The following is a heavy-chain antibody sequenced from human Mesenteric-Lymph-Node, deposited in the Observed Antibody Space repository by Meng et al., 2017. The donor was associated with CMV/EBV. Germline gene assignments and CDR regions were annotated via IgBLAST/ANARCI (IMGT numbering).Heavy chain of an antibody. Sequence: QVQLVQSGAEVRKPGSSVKVSCKASGGTFSSYTISRVRQAPGQGLEWMGRIIPILGIANDAQKFQGRVTITADKSTSTAYMELSSLRSEDTAVYYCAGGIAAAGSRWFDPWGQGTLVTVSS. CDR2: IIPILGIA. D-gene: IGHD6-13*01. CDR3: AGGIAAAGSRWFDP. J-gene: IGHJ5*02. V-gene: IGHV1-69*02. CDR1: GGTFSSYT.